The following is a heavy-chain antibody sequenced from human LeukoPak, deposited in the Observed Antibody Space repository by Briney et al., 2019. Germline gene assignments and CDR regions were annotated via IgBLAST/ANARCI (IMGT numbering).Heavy chain of an antibody. V-gene: IGHV1-18*01. CDR3: ARPPGDYDILTGYYDYGMDV. Sequence: GASVNVSCTASGGTFSSYAISWVRQAPGQGLEWMGWISAYNGNTNYAQKLQGRVTMTTDTSTSTAYMELRSLRSDDTAVYYCARPPGDYDILTGYYDYGMDVWGQGTTVTVSS. CDR2: ISAYNGNT. J-gene: IGHJ6*02. D-gene: IGHD3-9*01. CDR1: GGTFSSYA.